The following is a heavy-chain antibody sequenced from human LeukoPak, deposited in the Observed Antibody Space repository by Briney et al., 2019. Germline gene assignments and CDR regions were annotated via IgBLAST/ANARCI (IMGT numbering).Heavy chain of an antibody. CDR1: GGSISSYY. J-gene: IGHJ4*02. V-gene: IGHV4-59*08. D-gene: IGHD2-2*01. CDR2: ISHSGST. CDR3: ARLRWLRLQLIFDH. Sequence: PSETLSLTCTVSGGSISSYYWSWVRQPPGKGLEWIGYISHSGSTSYNPSLKSRVTISADTSKNQFSLKLNSVTAADTAMYYCARLRWLRLQLIFDHWGQGPLVTVSS.